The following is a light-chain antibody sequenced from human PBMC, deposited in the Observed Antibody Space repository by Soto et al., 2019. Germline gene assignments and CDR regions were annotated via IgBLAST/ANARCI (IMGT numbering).Light chain of an antibody. Sequence: DIVLTQSPCTLSLSPGERATLSCRASQSVSSSYLAWYQQKPGQAPRLLIYGASSRATGIPERFSGSGSGTDFTLTISRLEPEDFAVYYCQQYGSSPLTFGGGTKVDIK. CDR1: QSVSSSY. V-gene: IGKV3-20*01. CDR3: QQYGSSPLT. J-gene: IGKJ4*01. CDR2: GAS.